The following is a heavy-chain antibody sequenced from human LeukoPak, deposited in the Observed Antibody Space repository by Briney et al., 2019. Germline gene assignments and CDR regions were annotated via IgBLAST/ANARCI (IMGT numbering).Heavy chain of an antibody. V-gene: IGHV4-31*03. CDR2: IYYSGST. D-gene: IGHD6-13*01. CDR3: ARDQGIAAAGGIFDY. J-gene: IGHJ4*02. Sequence: SQTLSLTCTVSGGSISSGGYYWSWLRQHPGKGLEWIGYIYYSGSTYYNPSLKSRVTISVDTSKNQFSLKLSPVTAADTAVYYCARDQGIAAAGGIFDYWGQGTLVTVSS. CDR1: GGSISSGGYY.